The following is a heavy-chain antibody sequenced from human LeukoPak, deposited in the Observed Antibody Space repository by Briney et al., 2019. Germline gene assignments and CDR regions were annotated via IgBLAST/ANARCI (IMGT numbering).Heavy chain of an antibody. D-gene: IGHD6-13*01. Sequence: QAGGSLRLSCAASGFTFSSYEMNWVRQAPGKGLEWVSYISSSGSTIYYADSVKGRFTISRDNAKNSLDLQMNSLRAEDTAVYYCARDFIAAPGTNFDYWGQGTLVTVSS. V-gene: IGHV3-48*03. J-gene: IGHJ4*02. CDR3: ARDFIAAPGTNFDY. CDR2: ISSSGSTI. CDR1: GFTFSSYE.